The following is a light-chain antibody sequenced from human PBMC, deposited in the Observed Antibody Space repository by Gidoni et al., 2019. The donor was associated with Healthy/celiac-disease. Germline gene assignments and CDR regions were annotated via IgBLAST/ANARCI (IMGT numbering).Light chain of an antibody. CDR1: QSVSSSY. CDR2: GAS. J-gene: IGKJ4*01. V-gene: IGKV3-20*01. CDR3: QQYGSSPVT. Sequence: EIVLTQSPGTLSLSPGERATLSCRASQSVSSSYLAWYQQKPGQAPRLLIYGASSRATGIPDRFSGSGSREDFTLTISRLEPEDFAVYFCQQYGSSPVTFGGGTKVEIK.